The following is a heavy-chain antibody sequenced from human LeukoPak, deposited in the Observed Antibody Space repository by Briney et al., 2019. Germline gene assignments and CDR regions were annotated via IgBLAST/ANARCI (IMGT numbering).Heavy chain of an antibody. J-gene: IGHJ4*02. D-gene: IGHD4-11*01. CDR3: ARHGEATATSYYFDY. V-gene: IGHV5-51*01. CDR1: GYSFTSYW. CDR2: IYPGDSDT. Sequence: GESLKISCKGSGYSFTSYWIGWVRQMPGKGLEWMGIIYPGDSDTRYSPSFQGQVTISADKSISTAYLQWSSLKASDTAMYYCARHGEATATSYYFDYWGQGILVTVSS.